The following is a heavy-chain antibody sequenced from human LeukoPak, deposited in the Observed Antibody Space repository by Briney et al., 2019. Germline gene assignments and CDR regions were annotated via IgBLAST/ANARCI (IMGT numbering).Heavy chain of an antibody. Sequence: PGGSLRLSCAASGFTFRNYWMTWVRHAPGKELEWVANIKQDGSGKYYVESVRGRFIISRDNAKNSLFLKLSSLRGEDTAVYYCARGGEQWQVPVFFDYWGQGTLVTVSS. V-gene: IGHV3-7*01. CDR2: IKQDGSGK. J-gene: IGHJ4*02. CDR3: ARGGEQWQVPVFFDY. D-gene: IGHD6-19*01. CDR1: GFTFRNYW.